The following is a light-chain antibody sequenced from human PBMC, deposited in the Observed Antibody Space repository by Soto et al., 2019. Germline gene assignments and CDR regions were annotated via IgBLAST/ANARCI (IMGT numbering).Light chain of an antibody. Sequence: EIVLTQSPATLSLSPGERATLSCRASQSVISYLAWYQQKPGQAPRLLIHDASNRATGIPARFSGSGSGRDFTLTISSLEPEDSGVYSCQQRSTWPGTFGQGTKLEIK. CDR3: QQRSTWPGT. CDR1: QSVISY. CDR2: DAS. V-gene: IGKV3-11*02. J-gene: IGKJ2*01.